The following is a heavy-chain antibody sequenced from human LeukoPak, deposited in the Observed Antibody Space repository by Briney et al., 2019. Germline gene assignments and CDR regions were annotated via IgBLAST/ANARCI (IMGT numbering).Heavy chain of an antibody. D-gene: IGHD3-10*01. CDR3: ARDRLLWFGEFRR. V-gene: IGHV3-23*01. J-gene: IGHJ4*02. Sequence: GGSLRLSCAASGFTFSSYAMSWVRQAPGKGLEWVSAISGSGGSTYYADSVKGRFTISRDNSKNTLYLQMNSLRAEDTAVYYCARDRLLWFGEFRRWGQGTLVTVSS. CDR2: ISGSGGST. CDR1: GFTFSSYA.